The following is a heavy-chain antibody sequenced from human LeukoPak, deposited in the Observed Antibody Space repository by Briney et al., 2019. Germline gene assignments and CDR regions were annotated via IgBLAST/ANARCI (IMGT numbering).Heavy chain of an antibody. CDR3: ARDLGSVDYYGSGSYPPWFDP. J-gene: IGHJ5*02. Sequence: SETLSLTCTVSGDSISSYYWSWIRQPPGKGLEWIGYIYYSGTTKYNPSLKSRVTISIDTSKTQFSLKLTSVTAADTAVYYCARDLGSVDYYGSGSYPPWFDPWGQGTLVTVSS. D-gene: IGHD3-10*01. CDR2: IYYSGTT. V-gene: IGHV4-59*01. CDR1: GDSISSYY.